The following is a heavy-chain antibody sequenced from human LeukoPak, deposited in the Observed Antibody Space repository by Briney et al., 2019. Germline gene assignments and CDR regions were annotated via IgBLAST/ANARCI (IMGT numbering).Heavy chain of an antibody. Sequence: GGSLRLSCAASGFTFSSYEMNWVRQAPGKGLEWVSYISSSGSTIYYADSVKGRFTISRDNAKNSLYLQMNSLRVEDTAVYYCAKGYCSGGSCYSDYFDYWGQGTLVTVSS. CDR1: GFTFSSYE. CDR2: ISSSGSTI. D-gene: IGHD2-15*01. V-gene: IGHV3-48*03. J-gene: IGHJ4*02. CDR3: AKGYCSGGSCYSDYFDY.